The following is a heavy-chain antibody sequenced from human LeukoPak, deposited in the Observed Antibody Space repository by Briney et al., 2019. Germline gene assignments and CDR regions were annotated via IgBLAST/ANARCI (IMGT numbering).Heavy chain of an antibody. CDR2: IIPIFGTA. J-gene: IGHJ4*02. D-gene: IGHD2-15*01. Sequence: GASVKVSCKASGGTFSSYAISWLRQAPGQGLEWMGGIIPIFGTANYAQKFQGGVTITADESTSTAYMELSSLRSEDTAVYYCARSSRVAATVTLDYWGQGTLVTVSS. CDR3: ARSSRVAATVTLDY. V-gene: IGHV1-69*01. CDR1: GGTFSSYA.